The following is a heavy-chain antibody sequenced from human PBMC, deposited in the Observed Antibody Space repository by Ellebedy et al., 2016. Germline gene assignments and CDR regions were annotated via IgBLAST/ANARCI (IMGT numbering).Heavy chain of an antibody. J-gene: IGHJ4*02. Sequence: SGPTLVXPTQTLTLTCTFSGFSLSTSGVGVGWIRQPPGKALEWLALIYWDDDKRYSPSLKSRLTITKDTSKNQVVLTMTNMDPVDTATYYCAGQVLLWFGEPRAYFDYWGQGTLVTVSS. CDR2: IYWDDDK. CDR3: AGQVLLWFGEPRAYFDY. CDR1: GFSLSTSGVG. D-gene: IGHD3-10*01. V-gene: IGHV2-5*02.